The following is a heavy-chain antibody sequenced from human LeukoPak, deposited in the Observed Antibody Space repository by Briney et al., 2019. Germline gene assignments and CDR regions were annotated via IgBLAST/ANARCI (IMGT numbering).Heavy chain of an antibody. Sequence: YPGRSLRLSCTASGFTFGDYAMSWFRQAPGKGLEWVGFIRSKAYGGTTEYAASVKGRFTISRDDSKSIAYLQMNSLKTEDTAVYYCTRQYYYDSSGYSDYWGQGTLVTVSS. V-gene: IGHV3-49*03. J-gene: IGHJ4*02. CDR2: IRSKAYGGTT. CDR3: TRQYYYDSSGYSDY. D-gene: IGHD3-22*01. CDR1: GFTFGDYA.